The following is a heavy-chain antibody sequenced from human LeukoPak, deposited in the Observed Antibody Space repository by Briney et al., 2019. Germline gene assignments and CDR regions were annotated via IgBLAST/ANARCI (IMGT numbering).Heavy chain of an antibody. D-gene: IGHD3-9*01. CDR3: AKDDSPGLRYFDWLLPRENWFDP. Sequence: GGSLRLSCAASGFTFSSYGMHWVRQAPGKGLEWVAFIRYDGSNKYYADSVKGRFTISRDNSKNTLYLQMNSLRAEDTAVYYCAKDDSPGLRYFDWLLPRENWFDPWGQGTLVTVSS. CDR1: GFTFSSYG. V-gene: IGHV3-30*02. J-gene: IGHJ5*02. CDR2: IRYDGSNK.